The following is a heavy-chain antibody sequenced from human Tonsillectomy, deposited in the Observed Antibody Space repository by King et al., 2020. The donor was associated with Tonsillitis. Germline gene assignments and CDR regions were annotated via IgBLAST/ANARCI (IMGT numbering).Heavy chain of an antibody. V-gene: IGHV3-53*01. D-gene: IGHD6-19*01. J-gene: IGHJ4*02. Sequence: VQLVESGGGLIQPGGSLRLSCAASGFTVSSNYMSWVRQAPGKGLEWGSVIYSGGSTYYADSVKGRFTISRDNSKNTLYLQMNSLRAEDTAVYYCARDQVSSGWYYFDYWGQGTLVTVSS. CDR3: ARDQVSSGWYYFDY. CDR2: IYSGGST. CDR1: GFTVSSNY.